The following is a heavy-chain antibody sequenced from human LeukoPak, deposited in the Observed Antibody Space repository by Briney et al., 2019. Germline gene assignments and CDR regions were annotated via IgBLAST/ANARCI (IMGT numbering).Heavy chain of an antibody. V-gene: IGHV3-30*02. J-gene: IGHJ4*02. CDR1: GFTFSSYG. CDR2: IRYDGSNK. Sequence: PGGSLRLSCAASGFTFSSYGMHWVRQAPGKGLEWVAFIRYDGSNKYYADSVKGRFTISRDNSKNTLYLQMNSLRAEDTAVYYCAKLPWLGYDSGRGYYFDYWGQGTLVTVSS. CDR3: AKLPWLGYDSGRGYYFDY. D-gene: IGHD3-10*01.